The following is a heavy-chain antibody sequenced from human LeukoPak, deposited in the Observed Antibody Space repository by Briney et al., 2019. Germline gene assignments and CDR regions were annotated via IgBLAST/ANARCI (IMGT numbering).Heavy chain of an antibody. J-gene: IGHJ5*01. Sequence: ASVKVSCKDTSYISWVRQAPGQGLEWMGWIGSYAGDTYYAQKFQGRVTVTTDTSSSTAYMELRSLRSDDTAVYYCARDFWNFDDSRGYYRDFDSWGQGTLVTVSS. CDR1: TSY. CDR3: ARDFWNFDDSRGYYRDFDS. CDR2: IGSYAGDT. V-gene: IGHV1-18*01. D-gene: IGHD3-22*01.